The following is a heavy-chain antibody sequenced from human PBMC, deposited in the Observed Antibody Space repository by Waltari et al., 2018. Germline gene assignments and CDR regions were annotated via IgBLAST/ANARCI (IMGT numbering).Heavy chain of an antibody. D-gene: IGHD1-26*01. CDR2: IKHDGSEK. CDR3: AREGGNYGY. J-gene: IGHJ4*02. Sequence: EVQLVESGGGLVQPGGSLRLSCAASGFTFSSYWMTWVRQAPGKGLDWVANIKHDGSEKYYVDSVKGRFTISRDNAKNSLFLQMNSLRAEDTAVHYCAREGGNYGYWGQGTLVTVSS. V-gene: IGHV3-7*04. CDR1: GFTFSSYW.